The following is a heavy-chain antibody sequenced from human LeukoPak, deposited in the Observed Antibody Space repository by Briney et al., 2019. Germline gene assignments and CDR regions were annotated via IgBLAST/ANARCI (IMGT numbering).Heavy chain of an antibody. CDR2: IDWDDDK. CDR1: GFSLSTSGMW. CDR3: ARTGYCSGGSCSFDS. V-gene: IGHV2-70*11. D-gene: IGHD2-15*01. Sequence: SGPALVKPTQTLTLTCTFSGFSLSTSGMWVSWIRQPPGKALEWLARIDWDDDKYYSTSLKTRLTISKDTSKNQVVLTMTNMDPVDTATYYCARTGYCSGGSCSFDSWGQGTLVTVSS. J-gene: IGHJ4*02.